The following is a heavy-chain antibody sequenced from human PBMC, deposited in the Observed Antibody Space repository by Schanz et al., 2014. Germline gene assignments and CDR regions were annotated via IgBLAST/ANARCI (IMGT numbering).Heavy chain of an antibody. D-gene: IGHD6-13*01. CDR2: ISGSGGST. J-gene: IGHJ4*01. Sequence: QEQLVESGGGLVKPGGSLRLSCAASGFTLSDHYMDWVRQAPGKGLEWVSAISGSGGSTYYADSVKGRFTISRDNAKNSLYLQMNSLRAEDTAVYYCAREQIMAAAGLVDYWGHGTLVTVSS. V-gene: IGHV3-11*01. CDR3: AREQIMAAAGLVDY. CDR1: GFTLSDHY.